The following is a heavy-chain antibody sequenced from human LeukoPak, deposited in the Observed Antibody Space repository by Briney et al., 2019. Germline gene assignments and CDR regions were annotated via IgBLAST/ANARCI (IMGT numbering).Heavy chain of an antibody. V-gene: IGHV3-33*01. CDR2: IWYDGSNK. CDR1: GFTFSNYG. Sequence: GRSLKLSCAATGFTFSNYGMHWVHQDPGKGLEWVAVIWYDGSNKYYADSVKGRFTMSRDNSKNTLYLQMNSLRAEDTAVYYCARVVVVAATPDYWGQGTLVTVSS. J-gene: IGHJ4*02. D-gene: IGHD2-15*01. CDR3: ARVVVVAATPDY.